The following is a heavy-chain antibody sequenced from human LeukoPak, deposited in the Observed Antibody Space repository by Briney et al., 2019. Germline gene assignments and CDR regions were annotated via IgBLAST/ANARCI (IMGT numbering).Heavy chain of an antibody. CDR3: ARGGSYYDSSGYYYYYYYMDV. CDR2: IYYSGST. CDR1: GGSISSSSYY. V-gene: IGHV4-39*07. Sequence: SETLSLTCTVSGGSISSSSYYWGWIRQPPGKGLEWIGSIYYSGSTYYNPSLKSRVTISVDTSKNQFSLKLSSVTAADTAVYYCARGGSYYDSSGYYYYYYYMDVWGKGTTVTVSS. D-gene: IGHD3-22*01. J-gene: IGHJ6*03.